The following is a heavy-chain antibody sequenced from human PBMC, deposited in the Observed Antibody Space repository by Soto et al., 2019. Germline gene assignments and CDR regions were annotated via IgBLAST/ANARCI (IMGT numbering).Heavy chain of an antibody. Sequence: NPSETLSLTCAVSGYSISSGYYWGWIRQPPGKGLEWIGSIYHSGSTYYNPSLKSRVTISVDTSKNQFSLKLSSVTAADTAVYYCAVTIFGVATEGYYFDYWGQGTLVTVSS. CDR1: GYSISSGYY. V-gene: IGHV4-38-2*01. CDR2: IYHSGST. D-gene: IGHD3-3*01. CDR3: AVTIFGVATEGYYFDY. J-gene: IGHJ4*02.